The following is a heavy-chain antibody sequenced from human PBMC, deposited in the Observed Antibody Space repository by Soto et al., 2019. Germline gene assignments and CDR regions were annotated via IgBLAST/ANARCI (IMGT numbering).Heavy chain of an antibody. CDR2: INPNSGDT. CDR3: ARVSRAVGASTTYDF. D-gene: IGHD1-26*01. CDR1: GYTFTAHY. Sequence: ASVKVSCKASGYTFTAHYIHWVRQAPGQGFEWMGRINPNSGDTSYAQRLQGRVTMTRDTSINTVFMELSSLRSDDTALYYCARVSRAVGASTTYDFWAQGALVTVSS. V-gene: IGHV1-2*02. J-gene: IGHJ4*02.